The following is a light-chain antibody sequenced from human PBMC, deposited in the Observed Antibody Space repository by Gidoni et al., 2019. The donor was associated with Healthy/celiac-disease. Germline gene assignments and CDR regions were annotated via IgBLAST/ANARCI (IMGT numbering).Light chain of an antibody. CDR2: KDR. Sequence: SYELTQPPSVSVSPGQTARITCSGDALPKQYAYWYQQKPGQAPVLVIYKDRERPSGIPERFSGSSSGTTVTLTISGVQAEDEADYYCQSADSSGTYQGVFGTGTKVTVL. V-gene: IGLV3-25*03. CDR3: QSADSSGTYQGV. CDR1: ALPKQY. J-gene: IGLJ1*01.